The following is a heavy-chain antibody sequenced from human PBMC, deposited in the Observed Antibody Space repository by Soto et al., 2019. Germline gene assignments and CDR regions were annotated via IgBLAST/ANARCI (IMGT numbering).Heavy chain of an antibody. Sequence: GGSLRLSCAASGFTFSSYSMNWVRQAPGKGLEWVSSISSSSSYIYYADSVKGRFTISRDNAKNSLYLQMNSLRAEDTAVYYCARTIAAAASDYYYYYGMDVWGQGTTVTVSS. CDR2: ISSSSSYI. CDR1: GFTFSSYS. CDR3: ARTIAAAASDYYYYYGMDV. J-gene: IGHJ6*02. V-gene: IGHV3-21*01. D-gene: IGHD6-13*01.